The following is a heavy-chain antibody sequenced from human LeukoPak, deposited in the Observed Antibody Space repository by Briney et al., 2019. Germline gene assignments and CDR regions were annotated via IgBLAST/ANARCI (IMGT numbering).Heavy chain of an antibody. CDR2: INHSGST. J-gene: IGHJ4*02. D-gene: IGHD6-13*01. CDR1: GGSFSGYY. CDR3: AGIPDSSSWYGYDY. V-gene: IGHV4-34*01. Sequence: PSETLSLTCAVYGGSFSGYYWSWIRQPPGKGLEWIGEINHSGSTNYNPSLKSRVTISVDTSKNQFSLKLSSVTAADTAVYYCAGIPDSSSWYGYDYWGQGTLVTVSS.